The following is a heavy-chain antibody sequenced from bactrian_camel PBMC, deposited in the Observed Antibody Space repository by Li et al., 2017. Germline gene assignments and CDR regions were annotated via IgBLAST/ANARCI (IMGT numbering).Heavy chain of an antibody. D-gene: IGHD2*01. CDR3: AARRVCFRVTDVTAGYEYNY. Sequence: VQLVESGGGLVQPGGSLRLSCAASGFSFSSYAMTWVRQAPGKGLEWVSGITRGGAVTLYADSVKGRFTIAKDNEKNILYLQMHTLKAEDTAMYFCAARRVCFRVTDVTAGYEYNYRGQGTQVTVS. CDR1: GFSFSSYA. CDR2: ITRGGAVT. V-gene: IGHV3S42*01. J-gene: IGHJ4*01.